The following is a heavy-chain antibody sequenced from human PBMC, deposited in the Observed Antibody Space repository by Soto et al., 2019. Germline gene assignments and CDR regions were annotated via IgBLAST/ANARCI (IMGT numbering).Heavy chain of an antibody. Sequence: QVQLQESGPGLVKPSETLSLTCTVSGGSVSTVSYYWNWIRQPPGKGLEWIGYIYDSGSTNYNPSLKSRVTISVDTSKNQFSLTLSSVTAADTAVYYCVRAGLGYSYAYDYWGQGTLVTVSS. J-gene: IGHJ4*02. V-gene: IGHV4-61*01. CDR2: IYDSGST. D-gene: IGHD5-18*01. CDR3: VRAGLGYSYAYDY. CDR1: GGSVSTVSYY.